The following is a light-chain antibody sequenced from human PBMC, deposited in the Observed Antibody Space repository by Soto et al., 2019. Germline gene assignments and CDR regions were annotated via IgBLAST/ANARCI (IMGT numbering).Light chain of an antibody. CDR2: GAS. CDR3: QQYNEWPPIT. Sequence: EVVMTQSPATLSVSPGERATLSCRASQSVGSNLAWYQQTPGQAPRLLIYGASTRATGIPARFSGSGSGTEFTLSISSLQSEDFAVYYCQQYNEWPPITFGQGTRLEIK. J-gene: IGKJ5*01. CDR1: QSVGSN. V-gene: IGKV3-15*01.